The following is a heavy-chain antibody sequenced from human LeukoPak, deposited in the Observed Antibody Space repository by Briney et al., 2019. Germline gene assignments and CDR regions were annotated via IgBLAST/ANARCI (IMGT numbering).Heavy chain of an antibody. CDR2: NNGDGSTT. CDR3: ARDWDGYSAFDY. D-gene: IGHD5-18*01. J-gene: IGHJ4*02. CDR1: GFSLSGYW. Sequence: GGSLRLSCVAPGFSLSGYWMYWVRQAPGKGLMYISRNNGDGSTTNYADVVKGRFTMSRDNVKNTLYLQMNSLRVEDTAVYYCARDWDGYSAFDYWGQGTLVTVSS. V-gene: IGHV3-74*01.